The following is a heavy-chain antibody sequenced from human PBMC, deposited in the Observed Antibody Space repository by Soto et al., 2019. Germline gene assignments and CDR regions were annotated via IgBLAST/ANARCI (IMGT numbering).Heavy chain of an antibody. J-gene: IGHJ4*02. CDR2: ISSGSSDT. CDR1: GFTFSRVS. V-gene: IGHV3-21*01. CDR3: ARVAY. Sequence: PGGSLRLSCEASGFTFSRVSMNWDRQVPGKGLEWVASISSGSSDTWYADSVKGRFIISRDNAQNSLFLQMNTLRPEDTAMYYCARVAYWGPGTQVTVSS.